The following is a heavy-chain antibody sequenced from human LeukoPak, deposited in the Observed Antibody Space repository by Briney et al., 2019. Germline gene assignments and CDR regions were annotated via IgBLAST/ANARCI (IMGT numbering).Heavy chain of an antibody. V-gene: IGHV3-11*06. D-gene: IGHD3-10*01. J-gene: IGHJ4*02. CDR1: GFTFSDYH. CDR2: ISLSSTYT. CDR3: ARDGWFGELDKDHFDY. Sequence: PGGSLRLSCAASGFTFSDYHMSWIRQAPGKGLEWVSYISLSSTYTNYADSVKGRFTISRDNAKNLLYLQMNSLRAEDTAVYYCARDGWFGELDKDHFDYWGQGTLVTVSS.